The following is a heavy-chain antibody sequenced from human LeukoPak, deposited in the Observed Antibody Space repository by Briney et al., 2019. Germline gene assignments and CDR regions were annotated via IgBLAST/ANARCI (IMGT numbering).Heavy chain of an antibody. CDR1: GYTFTSYH. CDR3: ARELSPSGNYDC. CDR2: INPSGGST. J-gene: IGHJ4*02. Sequence: ASVNVSCKASGYTFTSYHMHWVRQAPGQGVEWMGIINPSGGSTSYAQKFQGRVTVTRDTSTSTVYMELSSLRSEDTAVYYCARELSPSGNYDCWGQGTLVTVSS. D-gene: IGHD1-26*01. V-gene: IGHV1-46*01.